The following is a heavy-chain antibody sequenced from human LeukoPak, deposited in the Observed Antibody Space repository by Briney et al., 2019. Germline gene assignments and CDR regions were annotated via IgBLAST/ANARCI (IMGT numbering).Heavy chain of an antibody. D-gene: IGHD2-2*02. CDR1: GFTFDDYG. CDR3: ARXSWDXVVVPAAIVGDYYXXXMXX. Sequence: PWGSLRLSCAASGFTFDDYGMSWVRQAPGKGLEWVSGINWNGGSTGYADSVKGRFTISRDNAKNSLYLQMNSLRAEDTALYYCARXSWDXVVVPAAIVGDYYXXXMXXXGXXXTVT. J-gene: IGHJ6*03. CDR2: INWNGGST. V-gene: IGHV3-20*04.